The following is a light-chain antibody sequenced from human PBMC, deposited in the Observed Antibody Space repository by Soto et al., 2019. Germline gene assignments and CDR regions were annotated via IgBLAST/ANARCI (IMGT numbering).Light chain of an antibody. J-gene: IGKJ4*01. CDR1: QSISSNY. Sequence: EIVLTQSPGTLSFSPGERATLSLRASQSISSNYLAWYQQKPGQAPRLLIYGASRRATGIPDRFSGSGSGTDFTLTISRLEPEDFAVYYCQQYNSVPLTFGGGTKVDIK. CDR3: QQYNSVPLT. V-gene: IGKV3-20*01. CDR2: GAS.